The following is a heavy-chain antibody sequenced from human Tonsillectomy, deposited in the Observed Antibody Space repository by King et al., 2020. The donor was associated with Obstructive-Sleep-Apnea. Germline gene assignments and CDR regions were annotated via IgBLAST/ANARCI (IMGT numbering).Heavy chain of an antibody. V-gene: IGHV3-30*04. J-gene: IGHJ4*01. CDR3: ASGSYLGDY. Sequence: VQLVESGGGVVQPGRSLRLSCAASGFTFSSYAMHWVRQAPVKGLEWVAAISYDGSNKYYADSVKGRFTISRDNSKNTLYLQMNSLRAEDTAVYYCASGSYLGDYWGHGTLVTVSS. CDR2: ISYDGSNK. CDR1: GFTFSSYA. D-gene: IGHD1-26*01.